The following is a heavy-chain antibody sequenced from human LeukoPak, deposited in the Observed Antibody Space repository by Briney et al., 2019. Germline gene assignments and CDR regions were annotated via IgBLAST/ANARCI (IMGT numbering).Heavy chain of an antibody. V-gene: IGHV5-10-1*01. CDR3: ARHDVVAAYNAFDI. D-gene: IGHD2-15*01. CDR1: GYSFTTYW. J-gene: IGHJ3*02. CDR2: IDPSDSYT. Sequence: GESLTISCKGSGYSFTTYWISWVRQMPGKGLEWMGRIDPSDSYTDYSPSFQGHVSISVDKSISTAYLQWSSLKASDTAMYYCARHDVVAAYNAFDIWGQGTMVTVSS.